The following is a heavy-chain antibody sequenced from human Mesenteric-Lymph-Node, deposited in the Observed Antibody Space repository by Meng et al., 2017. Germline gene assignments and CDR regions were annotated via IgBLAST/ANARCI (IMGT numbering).Heavy chain of an antibody. V-gene: IGHV4-4*02. CDR2: IDDSGST. J-gene: IGHJ4*02. Sequence: EYGLGLVQPWGTLFLTCGVAGVAISSNIRWTWVSQTPGKVLEWIGDIDDSGSTNYNPSLNSRISISLDKSKNHFSLKVNSVTAAETAVYYCARGKQDAWELLAYWGQGALVTVSS. CDR3: ARGKQDAWELLAY. D-gene: IGHD1-26*01. CDR1: GVAISSNIR.